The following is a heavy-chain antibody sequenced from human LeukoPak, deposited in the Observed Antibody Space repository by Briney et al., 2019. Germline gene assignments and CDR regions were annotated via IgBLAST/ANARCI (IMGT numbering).Heavy chain of an antibody. CDR2: IKSKTDGGTT. CDR3: TTEEGSEWLVIGY. J-gene: IGHJ4*02. V-gene: IGHV3-15*01. Sequence: GGSLRLSCAASGFTFSNAWMSWVRQAPGKGLEWVGRIKSKTDGGTTDYAAPVKGRFTISRDDSKNTLYLQMNSLKTEVTAVYYCTTEEGSEWLVIGYWGQGTLVTVSS. CDR1: GFTFSNAW. D-gene: IGHD6-19*01.